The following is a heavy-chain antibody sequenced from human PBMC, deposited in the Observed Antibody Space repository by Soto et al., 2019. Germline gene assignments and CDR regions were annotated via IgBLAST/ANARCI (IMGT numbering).Heavy chain of an antibody. CDR2: FDPEDGET. V-gene: IGHV1-24*01. CDR3: ATRYYDSSGYYSPFDY. J-gene: IGHJ4*02. D-gene: IGHD3-22*01. CDR1: GYTLTELS. Sequence: ASVKVSCKVSGYTLTELSMHWVRQAPGKGLEWMGGFDPEDGETIYAQKFQGRVTMTEDTSTDTAYMELSSLRSEDTAVYYCATRYYDSSGYYSPFDYWGQGTLVTVS.